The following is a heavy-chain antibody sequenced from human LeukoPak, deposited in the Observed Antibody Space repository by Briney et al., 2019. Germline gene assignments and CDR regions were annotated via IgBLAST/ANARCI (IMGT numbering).Heavy chain of an antibody. D-gene: IGHD5-18*01. J-gene: IGHJ5*02. CDR3: ARGGHVGIQIWLDWFDP. CDR2: INHSGST. CDR1: GGSFSGYY. V-gene: IGHV4-34*01. Sequence: SETLSLTCAVYGGSFSGYYWSWIRQPPGKGLEWIGEINHSGSTNYNPSLKRRVTISVDTSKNQFSLKLSSVTAADTAVYYCARGGHVGIQIWLDWFDPWGQGTLVTVSS.